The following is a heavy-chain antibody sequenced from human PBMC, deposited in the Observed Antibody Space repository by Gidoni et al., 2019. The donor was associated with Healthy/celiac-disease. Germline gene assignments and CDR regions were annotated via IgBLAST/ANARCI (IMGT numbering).Heavy chain of an antibody. CDR1: GGSFSGYY. CDR2: INHSGST. J-gene: IGHJ5*02. CDR3: ARVGRYFDFP. D-gene: IGHD3-9*01. Sequence: QVQLQQWCAGLLKPSETLSLTCAVYGGSFSGYYWSWIRQPPGKGLEWIGEINHSGSTNYNPSLKSRVTISVDTSKNQFSLKLSSVTAADTAVYYCARVGRYFDFPWGQGTLVTVSS. V-gene: IGHV4-34*01.